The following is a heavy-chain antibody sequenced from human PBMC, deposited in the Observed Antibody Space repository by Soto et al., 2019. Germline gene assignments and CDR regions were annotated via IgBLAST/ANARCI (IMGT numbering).Heavy chain of an antibody. CDR3: ATDYGDYVGFDP. J-gene: IGHJ5*02. D-gene: IGHD4-17*01. CDR2: FDPEDGET. V-gene: IGHV1-24*01. Sequence: ASVKVSCKVSGYTLTELSMHWVRQAPGKGLEWVGGFDPEDGETIYAQKFQGRVTMTEDTSTDTAYMELSSLRSEDTAVYYCATDYGDYVGFDPWGQGTLVTVSS. CDR1: GYTLTELS.